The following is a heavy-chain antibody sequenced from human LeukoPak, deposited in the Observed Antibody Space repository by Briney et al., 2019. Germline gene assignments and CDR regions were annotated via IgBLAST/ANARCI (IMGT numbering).Heavy chain of an antibody. CDR2: IRFDGSNQ. D-gene: IGHD2-2*01. Sequence: PGGSLRLSCAASGFSFSNHGMHWVRQAPGKGLEWVAYIRFDGSNQYYGDSVEGRFTISRDNSRNTLYLQMTSLRVEDTALFYCATYCISNSCYHDAFDIWGQGTMVTVSS. V-gene: IGHV3-30*02. J-gene: IGHJ3*02. CDR3: ATYCISNSCYHDAFDI. CDR1: GFSFSNHG.